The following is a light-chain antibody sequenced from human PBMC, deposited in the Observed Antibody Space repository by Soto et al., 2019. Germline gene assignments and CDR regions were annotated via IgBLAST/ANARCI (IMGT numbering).Light chain of an antibody. CDR2: ISD. J-gene: IGLJ2*01. Sequence: QSVLTQPPSASGTPGQRVTISCSGGSSNIGTNTVNWYQQLPGTAPKLLIYISDQRPSGVPDRFSGSKSGASASLAISGLQSDDEADYYCAAWDDSLNGPFFGGGTQLTVL. CDR3: AAWDDSLNGPF. CDR1: SSNIGTNT. V-gene: IGLV1-44*01.